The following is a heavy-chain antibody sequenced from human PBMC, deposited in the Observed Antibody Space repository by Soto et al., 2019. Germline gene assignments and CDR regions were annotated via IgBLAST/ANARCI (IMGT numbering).Heavy chain of an antibody. Sequence: PGGSLRLSCAASGFTFSNAWINWVRQAPGKGLEWVSGISWNSGSIGYADSVKGRFTISRDNAKNSLYLQMNSLRAEDTALYYCAKVFRIAVAADAFDIWGQGTMVTVSS. CDR3: AKVFRIAVAADAFDI. CDR2: ISWNSGSI. J-gene: IGHJ3*02. D-gene: IGHD6-19*01. V-gene: IGHV3-9*01. CDR1: GFTFSNAW.